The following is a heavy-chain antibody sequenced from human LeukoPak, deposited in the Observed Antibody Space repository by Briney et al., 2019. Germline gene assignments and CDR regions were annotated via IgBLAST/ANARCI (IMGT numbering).Heavy chain of an antibody. CDR3: GGDFLGRVLDY. CDR2: ISSSSSYI. CDR1: GFTFSSYS. D-gene: IGHD3-10*01. J-gene: IGHJ4*02. V-gene: IGHV3-21*01. Sequence: GESLRLSCTASGFTFSSYSMNWVRQAPGKGLEWISSISSSSSYIYYADSVKRRFTISRDNANHSLYLQINSLRADDTAVYYCGGDFLGRVLDYWGQGNLVTVT.